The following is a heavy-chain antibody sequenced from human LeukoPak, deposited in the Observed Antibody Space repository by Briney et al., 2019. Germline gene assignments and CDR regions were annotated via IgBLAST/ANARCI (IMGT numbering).Heavy chain of an antibody. CDR3: AREISGTYYNPLGYMDV. CDR2: INHSGST. CDR1: GGSFSGYY. V-gene: IGHV4-34*01. D-gene: IGHD3-10*01. Sequence: SETLSLTCAVYGGSFSGYYWSWIRQPPGKGLEWIGEINHSGSTNYNPSLKSRVTISVDTSKNQFSLKLSSVTAADTAVYYCAREISGTYYNPLGYMDVWGKGTTVTVSS. J-gene: IGHJ6*03.